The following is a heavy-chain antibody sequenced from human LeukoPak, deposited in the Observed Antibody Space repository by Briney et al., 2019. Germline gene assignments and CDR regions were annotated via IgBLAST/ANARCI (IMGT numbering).Heavy chain of an antibody. CDR2: ISSSGSTI. D-gene: IGHD6-13*01. V-gene: IGHV3-11*04. CDR3: ARDRLRIAAAGTTFGP. J-gene: IGHJ5*02. Sequence: PGGSLRLSCAASGFTFSDYYMSWIRQAPGKGLEWVSYISSSGSTIYYADSVKGRFTISRDNAKNSLYLQMNSLRAEDTAVYYCARDRLRIAAAGTTFGPWGQGTLVTVSS. CDR1: GFTFSDYY.